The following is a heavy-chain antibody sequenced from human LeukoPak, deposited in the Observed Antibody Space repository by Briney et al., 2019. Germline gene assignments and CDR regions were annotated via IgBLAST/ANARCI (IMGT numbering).Heavy chain of an antibody. J-gene: IGHJ4*02. Sequence: ASVKVSCKASGYTLTDYYMHWVRQAPGPGLEWMGWINPYSGDTNYAQKFQGRVTMTRDTSISTAYMELSRLRSDDTAVYYCARSSYDSSLRIDDFWGQGTLVTVSS. CDR2: INPYSGDT. V-gene: IGHV1-2*02. CDR1: GYTLTDYY. D-gene: IGHD3-22*01. CDR3: ARSSYDSSLRIDDF.